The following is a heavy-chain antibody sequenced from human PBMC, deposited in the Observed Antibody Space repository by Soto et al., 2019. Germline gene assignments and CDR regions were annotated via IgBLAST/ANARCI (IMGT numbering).Heavy chain of an antibody. D-gene: IGHD5-18*01. CDR2: IYPGDSDT. J-gene: IGHJ5*02. V-gene: IGHV5-51*01. Sequence: GESRKISCKGSGCSFTSYWIGGVRQMPGKGLEWMGIIYPGDSDTRYSPSFQGQVTISADKSISTAYLQWSSLKASDTAMYYCARGDTAMVSPQLGFDPWGQGTLVTVSS. CDR3: ARGDTAMVSPQLGFDP. CDR1: GCSFTSYW.